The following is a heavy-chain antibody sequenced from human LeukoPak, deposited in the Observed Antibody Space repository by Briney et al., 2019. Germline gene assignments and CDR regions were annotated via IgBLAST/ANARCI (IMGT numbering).Heavy chain of an antibody. D-gene: IGHD1-7*01. CDR2: IYYSGST. CDR3: ATPYNWNYMRYAFDI. Sequence: PSETLSLTCTVSGGSISSSSYYWGWIRQPPGKGLEWIGSIYYSGSTYYNPSLKSRVTISVDTSKNQFSLKLSSVTAADTAVYYCATPYNWNYMRYAFDIWGQGAMVTVSS. J-gene: IGHJ3*02. CDR1: GGSISSSSYY. V-gene: IGHV4-39*01.